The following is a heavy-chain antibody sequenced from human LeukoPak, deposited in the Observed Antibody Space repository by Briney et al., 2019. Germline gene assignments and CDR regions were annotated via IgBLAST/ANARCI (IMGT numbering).Heavy chain of an antibody. CDR1: GFTFGTYA. V-gene: IGHV3-30*04. D-gene: IGHD3-10*01. Sequence: GGSLRLSCAASGFTFGTYAMHWVRQAPGKGLEGVAVMSYDGSSKYYADSVKARFTISRDNSKNMLYLQMNSLRAEDTAVYYCARAWDYYGSGSYPDYWGQGTLVTLSS. CDR3: ARAWDYYGSGSYPDY. CDR2: MSYDGSSK. J-gene: IGHJ4*02.